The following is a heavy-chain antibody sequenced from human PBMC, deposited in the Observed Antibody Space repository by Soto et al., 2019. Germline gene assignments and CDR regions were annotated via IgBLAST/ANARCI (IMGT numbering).Heavy chain of an antibody. D-gene: IGHD3-10*01. Sequence: ASETLSLTCTVSGGSISSYYWSWIRQPPGKGLEWIGYIYYSGSTNYNPSLKSRVTISVDTSKNQFSLKLSSVTAADTAVYYCARALPGADDAFDIWGQGTMVTVSS. CDR1: GGSISSYY. V-gene: IGHV4-59*08. CDR2: IYYSGST. J-gene: IGHJ3*02. CDR3: ARALPGADDAFDI.